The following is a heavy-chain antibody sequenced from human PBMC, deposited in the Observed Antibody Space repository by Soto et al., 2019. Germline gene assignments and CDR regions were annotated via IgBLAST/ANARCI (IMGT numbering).Heavy chain of an antibody. CDR1: GFTFSSYW. J-gene: IGHJ4*02. D-gene: IGHD4-17*01. CDR3: ARGIPTVVTPGGLDY. CDR2: INSDGSST. Sequence: GGSLRLSCAASGFTFSSYWMHWVRQAPGKGLVWVSRINSDGSSTSYADSVQGRFTISRDNAKNTLYLQMSSLRAEDTAVYYCARGIPTVVTPGGLDYWGQGTLVTVSS. V-gene: IGHV3-74*01.